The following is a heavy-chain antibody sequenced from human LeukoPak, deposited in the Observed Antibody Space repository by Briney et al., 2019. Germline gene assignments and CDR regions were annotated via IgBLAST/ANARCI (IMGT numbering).Heavy chain of an antibody. Sequence: GGSLRLSCAASGFTFSSYAMSWVRQAPGKGLEWVSAISASGGKTYYADSVKGRFTISRDNSKNTLYLQMNSLRAEDTAVYYCARGAGYNYPYYFDYWGQGTLVTVSS. D-gene: IGHD5-24*01. CDR1: GFTFSSYA. CDR2: ISASGGKT. J-gene: IGHJ4*02. V-gene: IGHV3-23*01. CDR3: ARGAGYNYPYYFDY.